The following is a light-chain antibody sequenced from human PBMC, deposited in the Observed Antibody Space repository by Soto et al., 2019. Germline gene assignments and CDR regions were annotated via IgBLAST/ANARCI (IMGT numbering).Light chain of an antibody. CDR1: SSDVGGYKY. CDR2: DVT. J-gene: IGLJ3*02. Sequence: QSALTQPRSVSGSPGQSVTISCTGASSDVGGYKYVSWYQQYPGKAPKLMIHDVTRRPSGVPDRFSGSKSGNTASLTISGLQAEDEADYYCCSYAGTYTWVFGGGTKLTVL. CDR3: CSYAGTYTWV. V-gene: IGLV2-11*01.